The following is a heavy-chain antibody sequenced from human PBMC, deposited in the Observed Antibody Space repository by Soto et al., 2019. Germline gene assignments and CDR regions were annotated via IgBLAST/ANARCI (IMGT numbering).Heavy chain of an antibody. CDR3: VRGYHGFDT. V-gene: IGHV3-72*01. D-gene: IGHD2-2*02. Sequence: EVLLVESGGGLVQPGESLRLSCAVSGFTFSDHYMDWVRQVPGKGLQWVARSRNKANRHTTEYAASVRGRFTISIDDSKNSLYLQMDSLKTDDTAVYYCVRGYHGFDTWGQGTMVTVSS. CDR1: GFTFSDHY. J-gene: IGHJ3*02. CDR2: SRNKANRHTT.